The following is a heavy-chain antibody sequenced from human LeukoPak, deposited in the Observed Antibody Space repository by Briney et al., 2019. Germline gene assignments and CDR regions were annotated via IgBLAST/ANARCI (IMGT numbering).Heavy chain of an antibody. V-gene: IGHV1-46*01. CDR1: GYTFTSYY. D-gene: IGHD3-10*01. Sequence: ASVKVSCKASGYTFTSYYMHWVRQAPGQGLEWMGIINPSGGSTSYAQKFQGRVTMTRDMSTSTVYMELSSLRSEDTAVYYCARSYGSGSYSTGVYYYYYMDVWGKGTTVTVSS. J-gene: IGHJ6*03. CDR2: INPSGGST. CDR3: ARSYGSGSYSTGVYYYYYMDV.